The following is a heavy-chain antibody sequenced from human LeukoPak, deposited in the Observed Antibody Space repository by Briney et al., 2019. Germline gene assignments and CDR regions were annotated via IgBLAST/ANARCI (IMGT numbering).Heavy chain of an antibody. J-gene: IGHJ3*02. Sequence: GGSLRLSCAASGFTFSSYSMNWVRQAPGKGLEWVSSISSSSSYIYYAGSVKGRFTISRDNAKNSLYLQMNSLRAEDTAVYYCARDHGYYDSSNDAFDIWGQGTMVTVSS. CDR1: GFTFSSYS. V-gene: IGHV3-21*01. CDR2: ISSSSSYI. D-gene: IGHD3-22*01. CDR3: ARDHGYYDSSNDAFDI.